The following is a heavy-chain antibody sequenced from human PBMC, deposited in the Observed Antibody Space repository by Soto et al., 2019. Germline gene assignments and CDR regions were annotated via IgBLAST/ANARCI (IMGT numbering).Heavy chain of an antibody. J-gene: IGHJ6*03. CDR2: IGGYNGNT. CDR3: ARDYDYMDV. Sequence: LVQSGAQVKKPGASVKVSCKASGYTFTNYGISWVRQAPGQGLEWMGWIGGYNGNTKYAQNLQGRVTMTTDTSTTTAYMEVRSLRSDDTAVYYCARDYDYMDVWGKGTTVTVSS. CDR1: GYTFTNYG. V-gene: IGHV1-18*01.